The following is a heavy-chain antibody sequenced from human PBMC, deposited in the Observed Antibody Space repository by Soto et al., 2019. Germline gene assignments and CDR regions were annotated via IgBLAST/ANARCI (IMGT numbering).Heavy chain of an antibody. CDR2: ISAYNGNT. D-gene: IGHD2-2*01. CDR3: ASDIVVVPAASTQPYYYYYYGMDV. V-gene: IGHV1-18*01. J-gene: IGHJ6*02. CDR1: GYTFTSYG. Sequence: QVQLVQSGAEVKKPGASVKVSCKASGYTFTSYGISWVRQAPGQGLEWTGWISAYNGNTNYAQKLQGRVTMTTDTSTSTAYMERRSLRPDDTAVYYCASDIVVVPAASTQPYYYYYYGMDVWGQGTTVTVSS.